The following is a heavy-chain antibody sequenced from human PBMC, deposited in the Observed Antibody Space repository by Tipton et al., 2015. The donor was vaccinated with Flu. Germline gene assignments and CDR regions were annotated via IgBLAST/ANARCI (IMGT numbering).Heavy chain of an antibody. D-gene: IGHD1-20*01. J-gene: IGHJ5*02. CDR3: ARDGSFREDRRYNWNDPENWFDP. CDR2: IYYSGST. CDR1: GGSISSSSYY. V-gene: IGHV4-39*07. Sequence: TLSLTCTVSGGSISSSSYYWGWIRQPPGKGLEWIGSIYYSGSTYYNPSLKSRVTISVDTSKNQFSLKLSSVTAADTAVYYCARDGSFREDRRYNWNDPENWFDPWGQGTLVTVSS.